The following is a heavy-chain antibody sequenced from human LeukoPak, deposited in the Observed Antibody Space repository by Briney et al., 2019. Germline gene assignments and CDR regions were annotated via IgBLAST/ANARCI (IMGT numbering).Heavy chain of an antibody. CDR3: ARGANYYESSGYYLVY. V-gene: IGHV1-46*01. J-gene: IGHJ4*02. CDR1: GYTFSSYY. Sequence: ASVKVSCKASGYTFSSYYIHWVRQAPGQGLEWMGIINPRGGSTSYAQKFQGRVTMTRDKSTSTVNMELSSLRSVDTAVYYCARGANYYESSGYYLVYWGQGTLVTVSS. D-gene: IGHD3-22*01. CDR2: INPRGGST.